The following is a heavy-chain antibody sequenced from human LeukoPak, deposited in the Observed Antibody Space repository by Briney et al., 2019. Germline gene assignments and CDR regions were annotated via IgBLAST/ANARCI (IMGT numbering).Heavy chain of an antibody. CDR3: ARYCSDASCSYFDY. Sequence: GESLKISCKGSGYSFTTYWIGWVRQMPGKGLELMGIIHPGDSNTRYSPSFQGQVTMSADKSISTAYLQWSSLKASDTAMFYCARYCSDASCSYFDYWGQGTLVTVSS. V-gene: IGHV5-51*01. D-gene: IGHD2-15*01. CDR2: IHPGDSNT. CDR1: GYSFTTYW. J-gene: IGHJ4*02.